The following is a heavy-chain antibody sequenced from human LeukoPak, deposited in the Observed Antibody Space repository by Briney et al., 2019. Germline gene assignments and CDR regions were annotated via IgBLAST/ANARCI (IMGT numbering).Heavy chain of an antibody. V-gene: IGHV3-23*01. Sequence: GGSLRLSCVASGFTFSGYAMSWVRQAPGKGLEWVSVISGNSISTYYADSAKGRFTISRDNAKNSLYLQMNSLRAEDTALYYCAKEVNLYSSSWYFGGFDYWGQGTLVTVSS. D-gene: IGHD6-13*01. CDR1: GFTFSGYA. J-gene: IGHJ4*02. CDR3: AKEVNLYSSSWYFGGFDY. CDR2: ISGNSIST.